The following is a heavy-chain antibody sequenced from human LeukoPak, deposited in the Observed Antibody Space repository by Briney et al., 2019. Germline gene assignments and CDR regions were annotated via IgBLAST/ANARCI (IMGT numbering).Heavy chain of an antibody. CDR1: GGSISSYY. CDR3: AREVRRGGRYYYGSGDFDY. J-gene: IGHJ4*02. V-gene: IGHV4-4*07. D-gene: IGHD3-10*01. Sequence: SETLSLTCTVSGGSISSYYWSWIRQPAGKGLEWIGRIYTSGSTNYNPSLKSRVTISVDTSKNQFSLKLSSVTAADTAVYYCAREVRRGGRYYYGSGDFDYWGQGTLVTVSS. CDR2: IYTSGST.